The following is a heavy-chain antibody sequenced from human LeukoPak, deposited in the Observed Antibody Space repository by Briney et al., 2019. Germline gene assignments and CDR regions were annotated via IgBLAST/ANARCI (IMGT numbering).Heavy chain of an antibody. CDR3: AKDPYSGYDKLYYFDY. CDR1: GFTFSSYA. J-gene: IGHJ4*02. Sequence: GGSLRLSCAASGFTFSSYAMSWVRQAPGKGLEWVSAISGSGGSTYYADSVKGRFTISRDNSKNTLYLQMNSLRAEDTAVYYFAKDPYSGYDKLYYFDYWGQGTLVTVYS. V-gene: IGHV3-23*01. D-gene: IGHD5-12*01. CDR2: ISGSGGST.